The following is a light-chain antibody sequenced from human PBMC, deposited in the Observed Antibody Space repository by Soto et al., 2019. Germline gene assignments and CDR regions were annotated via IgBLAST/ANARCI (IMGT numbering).Light chain of an antibody. CDR2: AAS. CDR3: QHTYNTPRT. V-gene: IGKV1-39*01. Sequence: DIHMTLPASSLSASVGHRVTIICRAIQTINIYLNWYQQKPGKAPKLLIYAASSLQSGVPPRFSGSGSGTDFNLTISSLQTEDLATYFCQHTYNTPRTFGQGTKVDIK. J-gene: IGKJ1*01. CDR1: QTINIY.